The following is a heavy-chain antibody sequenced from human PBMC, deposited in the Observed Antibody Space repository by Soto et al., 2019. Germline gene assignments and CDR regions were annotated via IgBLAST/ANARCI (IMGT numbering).Heavy chain of an antibody. CDR2: IYYSGST. J-gene: IGHJ5*02. CDR3: ARAMVVTQNWFDP. V-gene: IGHV4-30-4*01. CDR1: GGSISSGDYY. Sequence: QVQLQESGPGLVKPSQTLSLTCTVSGGSISSGDYYWSWIRQPPGKGLEWIGYIYYSGSTYYNPSLKCRVTISVDPSKNQFSLKLSSVTAADTAVYYCARAMVVTQNWFDPWGQGTLVTVSS. D-gene: IGHD2-21*02.